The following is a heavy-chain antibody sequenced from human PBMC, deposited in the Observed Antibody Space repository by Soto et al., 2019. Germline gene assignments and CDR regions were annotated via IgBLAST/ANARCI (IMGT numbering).Heavy chain of an antibody. V-gene: IGHV5-51*01. CDR1: GYSFTSYW. D-gene: IGHD3-22*01. J-gene: IGHJ3*02. CDR3: ARHDPDYYDSSGYQTGAFDI. CDR2: IYPGDSDT. Sequence: HGESLKISCKGSGYSFTSYWIGWVRQMPGKGLEWMGIIYPGDSDTRYSPSFQGQVTISADKSISTAYLQWSSLKASDTAMYYCARHDPDYYDSSGYQTGAFDIWGQGTMVTVSS.